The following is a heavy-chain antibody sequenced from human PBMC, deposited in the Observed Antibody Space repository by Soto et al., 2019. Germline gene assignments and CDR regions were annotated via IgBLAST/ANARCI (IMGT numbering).Heavy chain of an antibody. J-gene: IGHJ1*01. CDR3: ATDTLSAWDLHY. CDR2: IRRSSETM. V-gene: IGHV3-48*02. CDR1: GFTFRSYS. D-gene: IGHD1-26*01. Sequence: EVQLVESGGALVQPGGSLRLSCAASGFTFRSYSMNWVRQSPGKGLEWVSYIRRSSETMRYADSVKGRFTISRDDAKNSLYLQMNSLRDEDTAVYYCATDTLSAWDLHYWGQGILVTVSS.